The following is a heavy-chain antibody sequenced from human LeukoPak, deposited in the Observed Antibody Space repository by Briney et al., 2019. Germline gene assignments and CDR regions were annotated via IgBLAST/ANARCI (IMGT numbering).Heavy chain of an antibody. Sequence: SETLSLTCTVSGGSISRSSYYWGWIRQPPGKGLEWIGSIYYSGSSYYNPSLKSRVTTSVDTSKNQFSLKLRSVTAADTAVYYCARADSSGWVSVDFWGQGTLVTVSS. CDR3: ARADSSGWVSVDF. V-gene: IGHV4-39*01. D-gene: IGHD6-19*01. J-gene: IGHJ4*02. CDR2: IYYSGSS. CDR1: GGSISRSSYY.